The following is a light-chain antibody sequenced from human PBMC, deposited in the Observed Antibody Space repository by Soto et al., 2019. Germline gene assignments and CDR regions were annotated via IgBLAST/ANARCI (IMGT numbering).Light chain of an antibody. V-gene: IGKV1-39*01. CDR1: QSISTF. J-gene: IGKJ1*01. CDR3: QQSYTTPRT. Sequence: DIQMTQSPSSLSASVGDRVSVTCRASQSISTFLNWYQQRPGEAPKLLIYAASSLQSGVPSRFSGSGSGADFTLTIGSLQPGDFATYYCQQSYTTPRTFGQGTK. CDR2: AAS.